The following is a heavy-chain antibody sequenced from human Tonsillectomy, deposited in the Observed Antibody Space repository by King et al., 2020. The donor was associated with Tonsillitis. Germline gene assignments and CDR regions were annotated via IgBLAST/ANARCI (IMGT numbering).Heavy chain of an antibody. V-gene: IGHV4-34*01. Sequence: VQLQQWGAGLLKPSETLSLTCAVYGGSVSGYYWSWIRQPPGKGLDWIGEINHSGSTNYNPSLKGRVTISVDTSKNQFSLKLSSVTAADTAVYYCARAPTVTTMDYWGQGTLVTVSS. CDR3: ARAPTVTTMDY. J-gene: IGHJ4*02. CDR2: INHSGST. D-gene: IGHD4-17*01. CDR1: GGSVSGYY.